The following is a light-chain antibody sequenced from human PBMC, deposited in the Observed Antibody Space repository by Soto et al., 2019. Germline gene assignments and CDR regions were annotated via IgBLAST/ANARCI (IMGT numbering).Light chain of an antibody. CDR1: KNDIGVYDF. CDR3: KSYAGSNTYV. V-gene: IGLV2-8*01. J-gene: IGLJ1*01. CDR2: EVV. Sequence: QSALTQPPSASGSPGQSVTISCTGTKNDIGVYDFVSWYQHHPGKAPRLIIYEVVQRPSGVPDRFSGSKSGNTASLTVSGLQAADEADYFCKSYAGSNTYVFGSGTKFTAL.